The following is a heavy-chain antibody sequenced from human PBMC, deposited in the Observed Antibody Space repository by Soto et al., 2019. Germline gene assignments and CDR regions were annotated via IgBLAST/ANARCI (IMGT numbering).Heavy chain of an antibody. J-gene: IGHJ6*02. CDR3: EKLSGTGTTAAFYYGMDV. V-gene: IGHV3-30*18. Sequence: QVQLVESGGGVVQPGRSLRLSCAASGFTFSSYGMHWVRQAPGKGLEWVAVISYDGSNKYYADSVKGRFTISRDNSKNTLYLQMNSLRAEDTAVYYCEKLSGTGTTAAFYYGMDVCGQGTTVTVSS. CDR2: ISYDGSNK. D-gene: IGHD1-7*01. CDR1: GFTFSSYG.